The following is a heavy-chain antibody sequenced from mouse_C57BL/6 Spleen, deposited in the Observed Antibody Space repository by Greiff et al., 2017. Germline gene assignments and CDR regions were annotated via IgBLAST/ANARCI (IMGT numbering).Heavy chain of an antibody. D-gene: IGHD3-2*02. J-gene: IGHJ2*01. CDR1: GYTFTSYW. V-gene: IGHV1-55*01. CDR2: IYPVSGST. Sequence: QVQLQQPGAELVKPGASVKMSCKASGYTFTSYWITWVKQRPGQGLEWIGDIYPVSGSTNYNEKFKSQSTLTVDTSSSTAYMQLSSLTSEDSAVYYRARQDSSEGYYFDYWGQGTTLTVSS. CDR3: ARQDSSEGYYFDY.